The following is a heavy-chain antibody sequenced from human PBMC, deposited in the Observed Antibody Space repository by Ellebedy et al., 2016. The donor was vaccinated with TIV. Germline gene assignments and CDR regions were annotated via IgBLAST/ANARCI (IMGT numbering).Heavy chain of an antibody. D-gene: IGHD3-10*01. CDR2: IHHTGST. Sequence: MPSETLSLTCTVSGGSISGYYWVWIRQSPGKGLEWIGYIHHTGSTSYNPSLQSRVTISVDTSKNQFSLKLSSVTAADTAVYYCASPSELRGVIDYWGQGTLVTVSS. V-gene: IGHV4-59*08. CDR3: ASPSELRGVIDY. CDR1: GGSISGYY. J-gene: IGHJ4*02.